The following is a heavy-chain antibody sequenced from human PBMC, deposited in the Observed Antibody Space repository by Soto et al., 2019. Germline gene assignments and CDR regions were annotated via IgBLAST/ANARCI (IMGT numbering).Heavy chain of an antibody. J-gene: IGHJ6*02. Sequence: LVTVYFTASGYTFTSYSVYLVRQAPGHGLEWMGIINPSGGSTSYAQTFQGRVTMTRDTSTSTVYMELSSLRSEDTAVYYCASPEYQLPTNNYYGVDVWGQGTTVTVSS. V-gene: IGHV1-46*01. D-gene: IGHD2-2*01. CDR3: ASPEYQLPTNNYYGVDV. CDR1: GYTFTSYS. CDR2: INPSGGST.